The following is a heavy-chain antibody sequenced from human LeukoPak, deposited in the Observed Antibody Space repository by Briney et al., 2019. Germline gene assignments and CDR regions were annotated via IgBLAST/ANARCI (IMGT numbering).Heavy chain of an antibody. CDR1: GFTFDDYA. V-gene: IGHV3-43*02. Sequence: GGSLRLSCAASGFTFDDYAMHWVRQAPGKGLEGVSLISGDGGSTYYADSVKGRFTISRDNSKNSLYLQMNSLRTEDTALYYCAKDIRQYSSSWFDYWGQGTLVTVSS. CDR3: AKDIRQYSSSWFDY. D-gene: IGHD6-13*01. J-gene: IGHJ4*02. CDR2: ISGDGGST.